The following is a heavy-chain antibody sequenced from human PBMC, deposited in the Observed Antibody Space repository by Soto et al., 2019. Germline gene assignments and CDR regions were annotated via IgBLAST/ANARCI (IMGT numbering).Heavy chain of an antibody. D-gene: IGHD3-10*01. J-gene: IGHJ6*02. CDR1: GGSISSSNW. CDR3: ARGPWEIGELSYYYYGMDV. Sequence: PSETLSLTCAVSGGSISSSNWWSWVRQPPGKRLEWIGEIYHSGSTNYNPSLKSRVTISVDKSKNQFSLKLSSVTAADTAVYYCARGPWEIGELSYYYYGMDVWGQGTTVTVSS. V-gene: IGHV4-4*02. CDR2: IYHSGST.